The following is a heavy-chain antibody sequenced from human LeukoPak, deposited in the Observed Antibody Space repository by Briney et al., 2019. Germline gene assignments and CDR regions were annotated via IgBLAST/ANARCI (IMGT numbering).Heavy chain of an antibody. CDR2: ISYDGSNK. V-gene: IGHV3-30*18. Sequence: GGSLRLSCAASGFTFSSYGMHWVRQDSAKGLEWVAVISYDGSNKYYTDSVKGRFSISRDNSKNTLYLQMNSLRAEDTAVYYCAKDPGYCSGGSCYYFDYWGQGTLVTVSS. CDR1: GFTFSSYG. J-gene: IGHJ4*02. D-gene: IGHD2-15*01. CDR3: AKDPGYCSGGSCYYFDY.